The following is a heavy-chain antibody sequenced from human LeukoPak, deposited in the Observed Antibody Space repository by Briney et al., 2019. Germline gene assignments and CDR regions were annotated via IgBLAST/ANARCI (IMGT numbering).Heavy chain of an antibody. V-gene: IGHV1-18*01. CDR3: ARAAASTGYYYGYRVTWFDP. CDR1: GYSFTDYY. D-gene: IGHD3-10*01. J-gene: IGHJ5*02. CDR2: ISAHNGYT. Sequence: ASVKVSCKASGYSFTDYYMHWVRQAPGQGLEWMGWISAHNGYTRYAQKFQDRVTMTTDTSANTAYMELRSLRSDDTAVYYCARAAASTGYYYGYRVTWFDPWGQGTLVTVSS.